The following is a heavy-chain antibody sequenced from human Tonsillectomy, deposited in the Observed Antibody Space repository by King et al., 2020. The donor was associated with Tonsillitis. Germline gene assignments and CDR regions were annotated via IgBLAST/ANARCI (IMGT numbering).Heavy chain of an antibody. V-gene: IGHV3-23*04. J-gene: IGHJ2*01. D-gene: IGHD5-18*01. CDR3: AKAEVDTAMVRNWYFDL. CDR1: GFTFSNYA. Sequence: VQLVESVGGLVQPGGSLRLSCAASGFTFSNYAMNWVRQAPGKGLECVSTMDVSGYSSFYADSVQVRFTISTDNYKNKLYLQINILRPEDTAVYYCAKAEVDTAMVRNWYFDLWGRGTLVTVSS. CDR2: MDVSGYSS.